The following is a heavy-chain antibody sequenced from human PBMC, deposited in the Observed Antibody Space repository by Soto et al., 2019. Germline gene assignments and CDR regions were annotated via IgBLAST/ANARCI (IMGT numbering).Heavy chain of an antibody. CDR3: AKDLGNPLPRRLYYYYGMDV. Sequence: LRLSCAASGFTFDDYAMHWVRQAPGKGLEWVSLISWDGGSTYYADSVKGRFTISKDNSKNSLYLQMNSLRAEDTALYYCAKDLGNPLPRRLYYYYGMDVWGQGTTVTVS. V-gene: IGHV3-43D*04. CDR1: GFTFDDYA. J-gene: IGHJ6*02. D-gene: IGHD5-12*01. CDR2: ISWDGGST.